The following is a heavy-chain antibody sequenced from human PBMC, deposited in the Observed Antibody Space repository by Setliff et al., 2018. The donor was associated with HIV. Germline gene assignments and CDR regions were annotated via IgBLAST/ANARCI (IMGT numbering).Heavy chain of an antibody. CDR1: GFTFNSYS. V-gene: IGHV3-30*07. D-gene: IGHD6-6*01. CDR2: ISYDGGSK. Sequence: PGGSLRLSCADSGFTFNSYSMHWVRQAPGKGLESVSFISYDGGSKYYADSVKGRFTISRDNSKNTLYLQMNSLRVEDTAIYYCARAWAMQQLVPAYWGQGTLVTVSS. CDR3: ARAWAMQQLVPAY. J-gene: IGHJ4*02.